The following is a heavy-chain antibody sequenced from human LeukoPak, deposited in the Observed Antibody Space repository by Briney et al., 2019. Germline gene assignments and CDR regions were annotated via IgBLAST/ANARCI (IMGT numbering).Heavy chain of an antibody. J-gene: IGHJ3*02. CDR2: IYTSGST. V-gene: IGHV4-4*07. D-gene: IGHD6-6*01. CDR1: GGSISSYY. CDR3: ARVKYSSSFEAFDI. Sequence: SETLSLTCTVSGGSISSYYWSWIRQPPGKGLEWIGRIYTSGSTNYNPSLKSRVTMSVGTSKNQFSLKLSSVTAADTAVYYCARVKYSSSFEAFDIWGQGTMVTVSS.